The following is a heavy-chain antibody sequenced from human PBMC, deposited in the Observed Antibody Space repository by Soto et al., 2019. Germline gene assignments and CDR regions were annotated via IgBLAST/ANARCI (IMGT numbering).Heavy chain of an antibody. V-gene: IGHV1-69*12. CDR1: GGTFSNYA. D-gene: IGHD3-10*01. Sequence: QVQLVQSGAEVKKPGSSVKVSSKASGGTFSNYALISWVRQAPGQGLEWMGGIIPIDATVNYAQKFQGRITITADESTTTAYMDLGTLRSEDTAVYYCARDLLGFGYTYGDVWGQGTTVTVSS. CDR3: ARDLLGFGYTYGDV. CDR2: IIPIDATV. J-gene: IGHJ6*01.